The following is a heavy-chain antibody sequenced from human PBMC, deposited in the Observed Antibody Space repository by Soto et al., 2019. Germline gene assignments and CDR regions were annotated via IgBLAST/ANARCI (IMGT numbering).Heavy chain of an antibody. CDR3: VRPALRFLETNYFDY. CDR1: GGTFSSYA. V-gene: IGHV1-69*13. J-gene: IGHJ4*02. D-gene: IGHD3-3*01. Sequence: SVKVSCKASGGTFSSYAISWVRQAPGQGLEWMGGIIPIFGTANYAQKFQGRVTITADESTSTAYMELSSLRSEDTAVYYCVRPALRFLETNYFDYWGQGTLVTVSS. CDR2: IIPIFGTA.